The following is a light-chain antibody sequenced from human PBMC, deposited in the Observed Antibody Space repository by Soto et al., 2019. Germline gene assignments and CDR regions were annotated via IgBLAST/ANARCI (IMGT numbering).Light chain of an antibody. J-gene: IGKJ2*01. CDR3: QQSYSTPYT. V-gene: IGKV1-39*01. CDR1: QSISSY. Sequence: DIQMTQSPSSLSASVGDRVTITCRASQSISSYLNWYQQKPGKAPKLMIYAASSLQSGVPSRFSGSGSGTYSTLTISSLQPEDFATDYCQQSYSTPYTFGQGTKLEIK. CDR2: AAS.